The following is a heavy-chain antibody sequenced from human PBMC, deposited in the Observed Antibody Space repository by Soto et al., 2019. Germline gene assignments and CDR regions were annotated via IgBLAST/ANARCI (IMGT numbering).Heavy chain of an antibody. V-gene: IGHV3-23*01. D-gene: IGHD2-8*01. J-gene: IGHJ4*02. CDR2: ISGGGGST. CDR3: AKSLQVHRTGVESSVDC. Sequence: GGSLRLSCAVSGFTFSNYAMSWIRQAPGKGLEWVSGISGGGGSTYYADPVKDRFTISRDNYKNTLDLQMNSLRAEDTAVYYCAKSLQVHRTGVESSVDCWGQGT. CDR1: GFTFSNYA.